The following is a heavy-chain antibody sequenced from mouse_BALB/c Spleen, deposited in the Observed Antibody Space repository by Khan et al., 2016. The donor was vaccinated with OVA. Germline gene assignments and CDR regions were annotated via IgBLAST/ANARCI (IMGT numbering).Heavy chain of an antibody. D-gene: IGHD1-1*01. CDR3: ARPHYFSYVMGY. CDR2: INTYTGEP. V-gene: IGHV9-3-1*01. Sequence: QIQLVQSGPELKKPGETVKISCKASGYTFTNSGLNWVKQAPGEGLKWLGWINTYTGEPTYADDFKGRFAFSLDTSANTAYLQINNLKNEDTATYFCARPHYFSYVMGYWGQGTSVTVSS. J-gene: IGHJ4*01. CDR1: GYTFTNSG.